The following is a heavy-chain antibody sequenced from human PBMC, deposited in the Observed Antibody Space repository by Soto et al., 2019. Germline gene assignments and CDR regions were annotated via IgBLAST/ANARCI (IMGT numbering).Heavy chain of an antibody. V-gene: IGHV3-30-3*01. CDR2: ISYDGSNK. Sequence: GGSLRLSCAASGFTFSSYAMHWVRQAPGKGLEWVAVISYDGSNKYYADSVKGRFTISRDNSKNTLYLQMNSLRAEDTAVYYCARLFIVVVTATFDYWGQGTLVTVSS. D-gene: IGHD2-21*02. J-gene: IGHJ4*02. CDR3: ARLFIVVVTATFDY. CDR1: GFTFSSYA.